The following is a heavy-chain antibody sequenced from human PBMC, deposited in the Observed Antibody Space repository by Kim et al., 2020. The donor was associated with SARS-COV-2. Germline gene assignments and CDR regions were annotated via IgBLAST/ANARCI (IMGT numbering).Heavy chain of an antibody. CDR2: IYYSGST. V-gene: IGHV4-61*01. CDR3: ARDRISRSSGWEYFQH. Sequence: SETLSLTCTVSGGSVSSGSYYWSWIRQPPGKGLEWIGYIYYSGSTNYNPSLKSRVTISVDTSKNQFSLKLSSVTAADTAVYYCARDRISRSSGWEYFQHWGQGTLVTVSS. J-gene: IGHJ1*01. D-gene: IGHD6-19*01. CDR1: GGSVSSGSYY.